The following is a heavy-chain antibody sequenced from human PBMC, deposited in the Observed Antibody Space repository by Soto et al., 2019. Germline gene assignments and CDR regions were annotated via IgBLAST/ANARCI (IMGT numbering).Heavy chain of an antibody. CDR1: GGSFSGYY. J-gene: IGHJ4*02. V-gene: IGHV4-34*01. CDR2: SNHVGST. D-gene: IGHD5-18*01. CDR3: ARVLIAGVTTD. Sequence: QVQLQQWGAGLLKPSETLSLTCAVYGGSFSGYYWSWIRQPPGKGLEWIGESNHVGSTNYNPSLKSQVTMSVDPSKNQFSQRLTSVTAADTAVYYCARVLIAGVTTDWGQGTLVIVSS.